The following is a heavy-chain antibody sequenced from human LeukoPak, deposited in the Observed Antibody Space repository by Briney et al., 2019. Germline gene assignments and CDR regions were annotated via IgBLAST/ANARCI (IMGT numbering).Heavy chain of an antibody. J-gene: IGHJ4*02. CDR2: IYYSGST. V-gene: IGHV4-39*01. CDR1: SGSISSSSYY. CDR3: ARRPEIYGSGSYFDY. Sequence: PSETLSLTCTFSSGSISSSSYYWGWIRQPPGKGLEWIGSIYYSGSTYYNPSLKSRVTISVDTSKNQFSLKLSSVTAADTAVYYCARRPEIYGSGSYFDYWGQGTLVTVSS. D-gene: IGHD3-10*01.